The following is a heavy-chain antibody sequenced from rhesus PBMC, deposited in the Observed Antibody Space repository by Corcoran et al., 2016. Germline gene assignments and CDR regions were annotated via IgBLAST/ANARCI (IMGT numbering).Heavy chain of an antibody. CDR2: IYGNSAST. CDR3: ARARDYGSGYELGYFDI. J-gene: IGHJ2*01. CDR1: GGSISGYYY. D-gene: IGHD3-28*01. V-gene: IGHV4-73*01. Sequence: QVKLQQWGEGLVKPSETLSLTCAVYGGSISGYYYWSWIRQPAAKGLEWIGYIYGNSASTNYNPSLKNRVTISKDTSKNQFSLKLSSVTAADTAVYYCARARDYGSGYELGYFDIWGPGTPITISS.